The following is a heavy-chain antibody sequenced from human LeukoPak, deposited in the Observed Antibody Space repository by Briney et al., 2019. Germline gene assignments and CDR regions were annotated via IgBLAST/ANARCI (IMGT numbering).Heavy chain of an antibody. D-gene: IGHD1-26*01. V-gene: IGHV1-69*13. CDR1: GGTFSSYA. CDR3: AREGRGATIQY. Sequence: ASVKVSCKASGGTFSSYAISWVRQAPGQGLEWMGGIIPIFGTANYAQKFQGRVTITADESTSTAYMELSSLRSGDTAVYYCAREGRGATIQYWGQGTLVTVSS. J-gene: IGHJ4*02. CDR2: IIPIFGTA.